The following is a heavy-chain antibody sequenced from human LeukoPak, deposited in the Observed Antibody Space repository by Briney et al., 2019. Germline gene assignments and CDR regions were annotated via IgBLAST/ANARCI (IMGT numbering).Heavy chain of an antibody. CDR1: GFTFSSYA. CDR3: TTRTRLAARIY. Sequence: GGSLRLSCAASGFTFSSYAMSWVRQAPGKGLEWVGRIKSKTDGGTTDYAAPVKGRFTISRDDSKNTLYLQMNSLKTEDTAVYYCTTRTRLAARIYWGQGTLVTVSS. CDR2: IKSKTDGGTT. V-gene: IGHV3-15*01. D-gene: IGHD6-6*01. J-gene: IGHJ4*02.